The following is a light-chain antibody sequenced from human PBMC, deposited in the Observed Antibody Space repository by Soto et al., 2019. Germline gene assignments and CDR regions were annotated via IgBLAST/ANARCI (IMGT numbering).Light chain of an antibody. J-gene: IGKJ2*01. CDR3: QQSYSTPRT. CDR2: VAS. CDR1: QSISTY. Sequence: DIQMTQSPSSLSASVGDRVSITCRASQSISTYLNWYQQNPGKAPKLLIYVASSLQSGVPSRFSGSGSGTDFTLTISSLQPEDFATYYCQQSYSTPRTFGQGTKLEMK. V-gene: IGKV1-39*01.